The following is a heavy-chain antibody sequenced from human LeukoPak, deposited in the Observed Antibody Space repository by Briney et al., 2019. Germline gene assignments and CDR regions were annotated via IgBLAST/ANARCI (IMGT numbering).Heavy chain of an antibody. CDR3: AKSNGYGLIDI. Sequence: ASETLSLTCTVSGGSISGYYWNWVRQPPGKALEWIGNIFYGGSTYYSPSLKSRVTISLDTSRNQFSLKLNSVTAADTAVYYCAKSNGYGLIDIWGQGTMVTVSS. D-gene: IGHD3-22*01. J-gene: IGHJ3*02. CDR2: IFYGGST. V-gene: IGHV4-59*12. CDR1: GGSISGYY.